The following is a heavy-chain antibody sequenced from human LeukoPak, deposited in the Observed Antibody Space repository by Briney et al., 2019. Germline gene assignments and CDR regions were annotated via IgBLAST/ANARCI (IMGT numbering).Heavy chain of an antibody. CDR3: ARGMEQQLAFDP. J-gene: IGHJ5*02. V-gene: IGHV3-53*01. CDR1: GFTVSTTY. CDR2: IYSGGTI. Sequence: GGSLRLSCAASGFTVSTTYMSWVRQAPGKGLEWVSLIYSGGTIYSADSVKGRFTISRDNSKNTLYLQMNSLRAEDTAFYYCARGMEQQLAFDPWGQGTLVTVSS. D-gene: IGHD6-13*01.